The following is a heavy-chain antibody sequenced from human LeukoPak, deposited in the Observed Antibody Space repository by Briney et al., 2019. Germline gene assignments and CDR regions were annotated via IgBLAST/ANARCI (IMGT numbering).Heavy chain of an antibody. CDR3: AREVSGTAMDPYQGWFDP. V-gene: IGHV3-30*02. CDR2: IRYDESDK. D-gene: IGHD5-18*01. CDR1: GFTFSHYG. Sequence: PGGSLRLSCATSGFTFSHYGMHWVRQPPGRGLDWVAHIRYDESDKYYADSVKGRFTISRDISKNTVYLQMNSLRVEDTAVYYCAREVSGTAMDPYQGWFDPWGQGTLVTVSS. J-gene: IGHJ5*02.